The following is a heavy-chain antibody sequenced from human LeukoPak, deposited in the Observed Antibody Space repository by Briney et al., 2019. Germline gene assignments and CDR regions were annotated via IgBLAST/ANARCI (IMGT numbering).Heavy chain of an antibody. Sequence: GASMKVSCKASGGTFSSYAISWVRQALGQGLEWMGGIIPIFGTANYAQKFQGRVTITADESTSTAYMELSSLRSEDTAVYYCATGTRQFYDAFDIWGQGTMVTVSS. CDR2: IIPIFGTA. V-gene: IGHV1-69*13. CDR1: GGTFSSYA. CDR3: ATGTRQFYDAFDI. D-gene: IGHD6-6*01. J-gene: IGHJ3*02.